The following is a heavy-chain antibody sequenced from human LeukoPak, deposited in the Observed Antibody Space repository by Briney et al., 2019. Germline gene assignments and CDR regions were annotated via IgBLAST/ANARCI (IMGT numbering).Heavy chain of an antibody. CDR1: GFTVSSND. Sequence: GGSLRLSCAASGFTVSSNDMSWVRQAPGKGLECVSIIYNSGSTFHADSVKGRFTISRDNSKNTLYLQMNSLRAEDTAVYYCAKDRDGVVRGVNYYYYMDVWGKGTTVTISS. CDR2: IYNSGST. V-gene: IGHV3-66*03. CDR3: AKDRDGVVRGVNYYYYMDV. J-gene: IGHJ6*03. D-gene: IGHD3-10*01.